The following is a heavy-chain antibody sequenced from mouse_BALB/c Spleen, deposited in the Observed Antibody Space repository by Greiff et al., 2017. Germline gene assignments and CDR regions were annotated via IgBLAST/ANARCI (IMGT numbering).Heavy chain of an antibody. J-gene: IGHJ2*01. CDR3: ARNYWDEYYFDY. D-gene: IGHD4-1*01. CDR1: GFSLTSYG. V-gene: IGHV2-2*02. Sequence: QVQLKESGPGLVQPSQSLSITCTVSGFSLTSYGVHWVRQSPGKGLEWLGVIWSGGSTDYNAAFISRLSISKDNSKSQVFLKMNSLQANDTAIYYCARNYWDEYYFDYWGQGTTLTVSS. CDR2: IWSGGST.